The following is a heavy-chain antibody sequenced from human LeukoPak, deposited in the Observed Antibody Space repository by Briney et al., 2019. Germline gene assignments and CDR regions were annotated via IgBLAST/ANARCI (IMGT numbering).Heavy chain of an antibody. J-gene: IGHJ5*02. Sequence: GESLKISCKGSGYSFTSYWIGWVRQMPGKSLEWMGIIYPGDSDTRYSPSFQGQVTISADKSISTAYLQWSSLKASDTAMYYCARRIAAPRNPLGYWFDPWGQGTLVTVSS. CDR1: GYSFTSYW. CDR3: ARRIAAPRNPLGYWFDP. V-gene: IGHV5-51*01. D-gene: IGHD6-6*01. CDR2: IYPGDSDT.